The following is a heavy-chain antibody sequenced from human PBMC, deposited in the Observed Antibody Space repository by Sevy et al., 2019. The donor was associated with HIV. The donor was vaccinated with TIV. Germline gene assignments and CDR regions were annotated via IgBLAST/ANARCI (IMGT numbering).Heavy chain of an antibody. D-gene: IGHD3-16*01. CDR3: ATVAREGDGYYYYYGMDV. J-gene: IGHJ6*02. V-gene: IGHV1-24*01. CDR1: GYTLTELS. CDR2: FDPEDGET. Sequence: ASVKVSCKVSGYTLTELSMHWVRQAPGKGLEWMGGFDPEDGETSYAQKFQGRVTMTEDTSTDTAYMELSSLRSEETAVYDCATVAREGDGYYYYYGMDVWGQGTTVTVSS.